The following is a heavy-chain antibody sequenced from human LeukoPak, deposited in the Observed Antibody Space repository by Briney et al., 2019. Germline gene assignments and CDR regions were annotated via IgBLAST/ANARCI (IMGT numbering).Heavy chain of an antibody. CDR1: GGSFSGYY. D-gene: IGHD6-19*01. V-gene: IGHV4-34*01. Sequence: SETLSLTCAAHGGSFSGYYWSWFRQPPGKGLEWIGEIKHSGSTNYNPSLKSRVTISVDTSKNQFSLKLSSVTAADTAVYYCARVSSVVGIAVAVDGGFDYWGQGTLVTVSS. CDR2: IKHSGST. J-gene: IGHJ4*02. CDR3: ARVSSVVGIAVAVDGGFDY.